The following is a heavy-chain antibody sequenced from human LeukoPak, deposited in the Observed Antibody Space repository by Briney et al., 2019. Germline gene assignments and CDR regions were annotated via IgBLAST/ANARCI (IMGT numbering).Heavy chain of an antibody. D-gene: IGHD6-19*01. CDR3: AREGGMIAVAGLDAFDI. J-gene: IGHJ3*02. CDR1: GGSISSYY. Sequence: SETLSLTCTVSGGSISSYYWSWIRQPAGKGLEWIGRIYTSGSTYYNPSLKSRVTISVDTSKNQFSLKLSSVTAADTAVYYCAREGGMIAVAGLDAFDIWGQGTMVTVSS. V-gene: IGHV4-4*07. CDR2: IYTSGST.